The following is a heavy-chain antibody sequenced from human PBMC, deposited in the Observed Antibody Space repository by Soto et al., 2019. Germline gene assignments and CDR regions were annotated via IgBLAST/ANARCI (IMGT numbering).Heavy chain of an antibody. CDR1: GYTFTSYG. V-gene: IGHV1-18*01. CDR3: ARDANLNGKDGMDV. D-gene: IGHD1-1*01. Sequence: QVQLVQSGAEVKKPGASVKVSCKVSGYTFTSYGISWVRQAPGQGLEWRGWISAYNGNTNYAQKLQGRVTMTTDTSTSTADMELRSLRSDDTAVYYCARDANLNGKDGMDVWGQGTTVTVSS. CDR2: ISAYNGNT. J-gene: IGHJ6*02.